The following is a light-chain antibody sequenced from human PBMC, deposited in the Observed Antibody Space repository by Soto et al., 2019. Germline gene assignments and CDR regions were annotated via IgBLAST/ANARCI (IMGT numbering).Light chain of an antibody. J-gene: IGKJ3*01. Sequence: DIVLTQSPATLSLSPGERATLSCRASQSVISYLSWYQHKPGQAPRVLIYGTSIRASGVPERFSGGGSGTDFTLTITRLEPEDFAVYYCQQYGSSLFTFGPGTKVDIK. CDR3: QQYGSSLFT. V-gene: IGKV3-20*01. CDR1: QSVISY. CDR2: GTS.